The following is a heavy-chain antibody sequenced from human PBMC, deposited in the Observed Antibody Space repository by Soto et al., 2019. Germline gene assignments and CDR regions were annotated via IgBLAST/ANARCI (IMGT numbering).Heavy chain of an antibody. V-gene: IGHV4-30-4*01. J-gene: IGHJ6*02. CDR3: ARDHYVYDLLTGYGYYYGMDV. Sequence: QVQLQESGPGLVKPSQTLSLTCTVSSGSISSGDYYWSWIRQPPGKGLEWIGYIYYSGSTYYNPSLKSRVTISVDTSKNQFSLKLSSVTAADTAVYYCARDHYVYDLLTGYGYYYGMDVWGQGTTVTVSS. CDR2: IYYSGST. D-gene: IGHD3-9*01. CDR1: SGSISSGDYY.